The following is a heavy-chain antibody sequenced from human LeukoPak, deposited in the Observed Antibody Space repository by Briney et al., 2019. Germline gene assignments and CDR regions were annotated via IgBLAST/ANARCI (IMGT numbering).Heavy chain of an antibody. CDR1: GFTFSSYA. CDR3: ARGKYLELWLLDY. Sequence: WRTLRLSCAASGFTFSSYAMHWVRQAPGKGLEWVAVISYDGSNKYYADSVKGRFTISRDNSKNTLYLQMNSLRAEDTAVYYCARGKYLELWLLDYWGQGTLVTVSS. D-gene: IGHD5-18*01. V-gene: IGHV3-30-3*01. CDR2: ISYDGSNK. J-gene: IGHJ4*02.